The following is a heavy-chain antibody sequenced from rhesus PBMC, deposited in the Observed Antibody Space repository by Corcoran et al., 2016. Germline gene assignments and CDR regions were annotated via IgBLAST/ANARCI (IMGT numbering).Heavy chain of an antibody. CDR2: IYSNSEST. V-gene: IGHV4S12*01. J-gene: IGHJ6*01. D-gene: IGHD3-3*01. CDR1: GGSISSCNW. Sequence: QVQLQESGPGLVKPSETLSLTCAVSGGSISSCNWWSWIRQPPGKGLESIGGIYSNSESTNYNPSLKSRVTISKDTSKNQFSLKLSSVTAADTAVYYCARHEVLQYLDWLNGLDSWGQGVVVTVSS. CDR3: ARHEVLQYLDWLNGLDS.